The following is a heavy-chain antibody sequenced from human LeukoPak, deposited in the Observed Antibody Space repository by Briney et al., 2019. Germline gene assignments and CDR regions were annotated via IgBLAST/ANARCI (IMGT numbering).Heavy chain of an antibody. CDR1: GFTFSSHW. J-gene: IGHJ4*02. CDR2: INSDGSTT. V-gene: IGHV3-74*01. D-gene: IGHD1-26*01. Sequence: GGSLRLSCAASGFTFSSHWMHWVRQAPGKGLVWVSRINSDGSTTTYADSVKGRFTISRDNANNTLYLQVNSLRAEDTAVYFCTTWVGAHFDFWGQGTLVTVSS. CDR3: TTWVGAHFDF.